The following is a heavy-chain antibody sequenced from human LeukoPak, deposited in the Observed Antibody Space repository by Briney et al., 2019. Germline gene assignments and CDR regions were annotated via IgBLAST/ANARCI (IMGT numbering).Heavy chain of an antibody. J-gene: IGHJ6*03. CDR2: IYTSGST. V-gene: IGHV4-59*10. D-gene: IGHD3-22*01. Sequence: SETLSLTCAVYGGSFSGYYWSWIRQPAGKGLEWIGRIYTSGSTNYNPSLKSRVTISVDTSKNQFSLKLSSVTAADTAVYYCARGSSGYYYYYMDVWGKGTTVTVSS. CDR1: GGSFSGYY. CDR3: ARGSSGYYYYYMDV.